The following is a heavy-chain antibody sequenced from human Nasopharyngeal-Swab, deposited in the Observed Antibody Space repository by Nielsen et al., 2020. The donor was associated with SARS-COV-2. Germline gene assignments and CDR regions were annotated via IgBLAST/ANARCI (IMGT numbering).Heavy chain of an antibody. J-gene: IGHJ6*03. Sequence: SVKVSCKATGGTFSSYAISWVRQAPGQGLEWMGGIIPIFGTANYAQKFQGRVTITADESTSTAYMELSSLRSEDTAVYYCARGSETHDYSNYVFNVYYYYMDVWGKGTTVTVSS. CDR1: GGTFSSYA. CDR2: IIPIFGTA. D-gene: IGHD4-11*01. CDR3: ARGSETHDYSNYVFNVYYYYMDV. V-gene: IGHV1-69*13.